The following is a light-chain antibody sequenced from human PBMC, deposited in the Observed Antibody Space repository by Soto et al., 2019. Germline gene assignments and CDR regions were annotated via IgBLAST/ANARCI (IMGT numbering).Light chain of an antibody. V-gene: IGLV2-14*01. CDR2: DVS. Sequence: QSALTQPASVSGSPGQSITISCTGTSSDVGGYNYVSWYQQHPGKAPKLMIYDVSNRPSGVSNRFSGSKSGTTASLTISGLQAEDEADYYCSSYTSSSHYVFGTGTKVTVL. CDR3: SSYTSSSHYV. CDR1: SSDVGGYNY. J-gene: IGLJ1*01.